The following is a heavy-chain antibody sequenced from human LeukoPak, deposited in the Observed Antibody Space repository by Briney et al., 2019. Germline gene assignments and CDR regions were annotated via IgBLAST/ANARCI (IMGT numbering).Heavy chain of an antibody. V-gene: IGHV3-53*01. Sequence: GGSLRLSCAVSGFTVSSNYMSWVRQAQGKGPEWVSVLYSGGNTYYADSVKGRFTTSRDNSKNTLYLQMNSLRAEDTAVYYCARERQNKDFWSGGDYWGQGTLVTVSS. J-gene: IGHJ4*02. CDR1: GFTVSSNY. CDR2: LYSGGNT. CDR3: ARERQNKDFWSGGDY. D-gene: IGHD3-3*01.